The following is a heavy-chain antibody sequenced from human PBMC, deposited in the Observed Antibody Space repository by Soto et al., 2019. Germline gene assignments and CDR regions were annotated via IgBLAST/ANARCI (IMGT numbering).Heavy chain of an antibody. D-gene: IGHD5-12*01. Sequence: EVQLVESGGGLVKPGGSLRLSCAASGFTFSSYSMNWVRQAPGKGLEWVSSISSSSSYIYYADSVKGRFTISRDNAKNSLYLQMNSLRAEDTAVYYCARGLMATIGASYYYMDVWGKGTTVTVSS. CDR3: ARGLMATIGASYYYMDV. CDR1: GFTFSSYS. V-gene: IGHV3-21*01. J-gene: IGHJ6*03. CDR2: ISSSSSYI.